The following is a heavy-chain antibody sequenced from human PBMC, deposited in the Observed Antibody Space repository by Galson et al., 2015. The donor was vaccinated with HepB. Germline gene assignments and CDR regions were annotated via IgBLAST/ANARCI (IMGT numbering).Heavy chain of an antibody. CDR1: GFTFSSYC. CDR2: ISYDGSNK. V-gene: IGHV3-30*18. D-gene: IGHD3-10*01. Sequence: SLRLSCAASGFTFSSYCIHWVRQAPGKGLEWVAVISYDGSNKYHAASVKGRFTISRDNSKNTLYLQMHSLRAEDTAVYYCAKGGYYGSGSHPPNYYYFYYMDVWGKGTTVTVSS. J-gene: IGHJ6*03. CDR3: AKGGYYGSGSHPPNYYYFYYMDV.